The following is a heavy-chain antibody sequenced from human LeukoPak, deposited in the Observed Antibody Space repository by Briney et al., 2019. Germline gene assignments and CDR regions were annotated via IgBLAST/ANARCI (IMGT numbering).Heavy chain of an antibody. J-gene: IGHJ6*04. CDR2: IDPGDSYT. Sequence: GESLRISCKGSGYSFTSYWITWVRRMPGKGLEWMGRIDPGDSYTNYSPSFQGHVTISADKSINTAYLQWSSLKASDTAMYYCARLRGSGPYYYNGLDVWGKGTTVAVSS. D-gene: IGHD3-10*01. CDR1: GYSFTSYW. V-gene: IGHV5-10-1*01. CDR3: ARLRGSGPYYYNGLDV.